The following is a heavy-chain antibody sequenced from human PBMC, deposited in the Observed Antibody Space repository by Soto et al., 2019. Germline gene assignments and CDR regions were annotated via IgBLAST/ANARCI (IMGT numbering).Heavy chain of an antibody. Sequence: PGGSLSLSCVASGFTFTNTWMSWVRQAPGKGLEWVSGITGGGSNTFYADSVKGRFTISRDNSKNTLFLQMNSLGAEDTAVYYCAKDSNKYSSSLRGRYFDYWGQGIGVTVSS. V-gene: IGHV3-23*01. D-gene: IGHD4-4*01. J-gene: IGHJ4*02. CDR2: ITGGGSNT. CDR1: GFTFTNTW. CDR3: AKDSNKYSSSLRGRYFDY.